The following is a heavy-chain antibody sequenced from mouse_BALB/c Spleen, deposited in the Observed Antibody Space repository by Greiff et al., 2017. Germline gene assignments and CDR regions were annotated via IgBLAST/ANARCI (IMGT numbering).Heavy chain of an antibody. CDR3: ARGGDYYGSSWDYYAMDY. CDR2: ISSGGST. V-gene: IGHV5-6-5*01. Sequence: EVQGVESGGGLVKPGGSLKLSCAASGFTFSSYAMSWVRQTPEKRLEWVASISSGGSTYYPDSVKGRFTISRDNARNILYLQMSSLRSEDTAMYYCARGGDYYGSSWDYYAMDYWGQGTSVTVSS. D-gene: IGHD1-1*01. CDR1: GFTFSSYA. J-gene: IGHJ4*01.